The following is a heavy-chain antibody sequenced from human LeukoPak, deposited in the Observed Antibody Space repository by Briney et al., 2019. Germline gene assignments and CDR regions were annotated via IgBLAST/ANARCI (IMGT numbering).Heavy chain of an antibody. J-gene: IGHJ4*02. D-gene: IGHD1-20*01. CDR3: ARAGWIITSGIDY. V-gene: IGHV4-38-2*01. CDR1: GYSISRGYY. Sequence: PSETLSLTCGVSGYSISRGYYWAWIRPPPGKGLEWIGTIYHTGSTYYNPSLESRVTISVGTSKNEFSLNLNSVTAADTAVYYCARAGWIITSGIDYWGQGALVTVSS. CDR2: IYHTGST.